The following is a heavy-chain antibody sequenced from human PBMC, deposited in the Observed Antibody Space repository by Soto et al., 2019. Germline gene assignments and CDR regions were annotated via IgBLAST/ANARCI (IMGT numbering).Heavy chain of an antibody. D-gene: IGHD3-9*01. CDR2: IYWDDDK. CDR3: AHLRTYYDILTGYRWFDP. CDR1: GFSLSTSGVG. V-gene: IGHV2-5*02. J-gene: IGHJ5*02. Sequence: QITLKESGPTLVKPTQTLTLTCTFSGFSLSTSGVGVGWIRQPPGKALEWLALIYWDDDKRYSPSLKSRLTLTQDTSKNQVVLTMTNMDPVDTATYYCAHLRTYYDILTGYRWFDPWGQGTLVTVSS.